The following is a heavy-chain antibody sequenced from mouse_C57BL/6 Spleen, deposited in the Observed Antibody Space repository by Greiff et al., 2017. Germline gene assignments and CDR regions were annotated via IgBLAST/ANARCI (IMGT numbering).Heavy chain of an antibody. CDR3: ARGVYDYGVRYFDY. V-gene: IGHV14-3*01. J-gene: IGHJ2*01. D-gene: IGHD2-4*01. Sequence: EVKLVESVAELVRPGASVKLSCTASGFNIKNTYMHWVKQRPEQGLEWIGRIDPANGNTKYAPKFQGKATITADTSSNTAYLQLSSLTSEDTAIYYCARGVYDYGVRYFDYWGQGTTLTVSS. CDR1: GFNIKNTY. CDR2: IDPANGNT.